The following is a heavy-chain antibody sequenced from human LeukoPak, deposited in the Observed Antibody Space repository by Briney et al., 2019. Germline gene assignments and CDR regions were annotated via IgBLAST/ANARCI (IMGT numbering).Heavy chain of an antibody. CDR1: GFTFSSYA. J-gene: IGHJ6*02. CDR2: ISGGGGST. Sequence: GGSLRLSCAASGFTFSSYAMSWVRQAPGKGLEWVSAISGGGGSTHYADSVKGRFTISRDNAKNSLYLQMNSLRAEDTAVYYCARVMGYCSSTSCFYYYGMDVWGQGTTVTVSS. V-gene: IGHV3-23*01. CDR3: ARVMGYCSSTSCFYYYGMDV. D-gene: IGHD2-2*01.